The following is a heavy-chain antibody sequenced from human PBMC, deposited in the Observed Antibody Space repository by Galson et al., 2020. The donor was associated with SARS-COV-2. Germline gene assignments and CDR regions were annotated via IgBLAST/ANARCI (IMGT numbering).Heavy chain of an antibody. CDR2: IDPSDSYT. CDR3: ARLGSSSFYMDF. V-gene: IGHV5-10-1*01. CDR1: GYSFTSYW. Sequence: HGESLKISCKGSGYSFTSYWISWVRQMPGKGLEWMGRIDPSDSYTNYSPSFQGHVTISADKSISTAYLQWSGLKASDTAMYYCARLGSSSFYMDFWGKGTTVTVSS. D-gene: IGHD6-6*01. J-gene: IGHJ6*03.